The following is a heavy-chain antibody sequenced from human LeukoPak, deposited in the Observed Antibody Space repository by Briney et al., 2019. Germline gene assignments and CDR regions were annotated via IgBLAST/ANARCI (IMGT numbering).Heavy chain of an antibody. CDR1: GYSISSGYY. Sequence: SETLSLTCTVSGYSISSGYYWGWIRQPPGKGLEWIGSIYYSGSTYYNPSLKSRVTISVDTSKNQFSLKLSSVTAADTAVYYCARDITMVRGVTAYYYYYMDVWGKGTTVTVSS. J-gene: IGHJ6*03. CDR2: IYYSGST. V-gene: IGHV4-38-2*02. CDR3: ARDITMVRGVTAYYYYYMDV. D-gene: IGHD3-10*01.